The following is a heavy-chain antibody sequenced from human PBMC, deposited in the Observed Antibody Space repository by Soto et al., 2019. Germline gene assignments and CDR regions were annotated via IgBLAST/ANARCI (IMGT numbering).Heavy chain of an antibody. V-gene: IGHV4-39*01. CDR1: GDSVSSQTYY. CDR2: FYYDTGSA. D-gene: IGHD4-17*01. CDR3: ANDYGDYKSYYVMDV. Sequence: QLLQESGPGLVKPSETLSLTCTVSGDSVSSQTYYWGWIRQPPGKGLEWIGSFYYDTGSAYYNPSLRCRVTISVDTSKNQFPLTLSSVTAADSAVYYCANDYGDYKSYYVMDVWGQGTTVTVSS. J-gene: IGHJ6*02.